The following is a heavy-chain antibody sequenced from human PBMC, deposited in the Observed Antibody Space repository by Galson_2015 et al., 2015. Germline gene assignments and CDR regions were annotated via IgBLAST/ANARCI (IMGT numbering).Heavy chain of an antibody. J-gene: IGHJ3*02. V-gene: IGHV1-69*01. CDR1: GYSFTSYW. Sequence: QSGAEVKKPGESPKISCKGSGYSFTSYWIGWVRQAPGQGLEWMGGIIPIFGTANYAQKFQGRVTITADESTSTAYMELSSLRSEDTAVYYCARGKYCGGDCYHAFDIWGQGTMVTVSS. CDR2: IIPIFGTA. D-gene: IGHD2-21*01. CDR3: ARGKYCGGDCYHAFDI.